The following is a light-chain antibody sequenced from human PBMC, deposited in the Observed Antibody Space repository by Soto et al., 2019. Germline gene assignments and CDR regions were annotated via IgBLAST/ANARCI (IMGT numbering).Light chain of an antibody. Sequence: EIVMTQSPATLSVSPGERATLSCRASQSVSSNLAWYQQKPGQAPRLLIYGASTRATGIPARFSGSGSGTELPTTISSLQSEDFAVYCCQQYNNWPPGTFGQRTKLEIK. CDR2: GAS. CDR3: QQYNNWPPGT. V-gene: IGKV3-15*01. J-gene: IGKJ2*02. CDR1: QSVSSN.